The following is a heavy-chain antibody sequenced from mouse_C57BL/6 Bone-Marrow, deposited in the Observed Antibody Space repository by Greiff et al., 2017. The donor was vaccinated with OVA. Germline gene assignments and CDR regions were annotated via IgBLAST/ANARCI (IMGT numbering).Heavy chain of an antibody. CDR3: ARHNSNYDWYFDV. V-gene: IGHV5-6*01. D-gene: IGHD2-5*01. CDR2: ISSGGGYT. CDR1: GFTFSSSG. J-gene: IGHJ1*03. Sequence: EVQRVESGGDLVKPGGSLKLSCAASGFTFSSSGMPWVRQTPDKRLEWVATISSGGGYTYYPASVQGRFTISTDTAKNTLYLQMSSLKSEDTAMYYCARHNSNYDWYFDVWGTGNAVTVSS.